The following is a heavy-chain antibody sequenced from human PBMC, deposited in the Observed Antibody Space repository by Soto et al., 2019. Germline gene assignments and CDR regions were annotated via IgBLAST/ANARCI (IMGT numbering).Heavy chain of an antibody. J-gene: IGHJ3*01. Sequence: LSLTCTVSGGSISTFFWNWLRQAPGKGLEWIAYISQSGRAIYNPSLKSRVTISVDASKNQFSLKLTSVTAADTAVYYCARDRLAADAAEVAFDFWGRGTMVTVS. D-gene: IGHD6-25*01. CDR3: ARDRLAADAAEVAFDF. CDR1: GGSISTFF. V-gene: IGHV4-59*01. CDR2: ISQSGRA.